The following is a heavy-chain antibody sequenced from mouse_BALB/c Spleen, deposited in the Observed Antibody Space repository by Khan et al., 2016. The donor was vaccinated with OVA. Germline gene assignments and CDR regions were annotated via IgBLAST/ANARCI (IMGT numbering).Heavy chain of an antibody. CDR3: ARSQWLLPAMDY. CDR1: GYTFTNYG. CDR2: INTNTGEP. D-gene: IGHD2-3*01. J-gene: IGHJ4*01. Sequence: QIQLVQSGPELKKPGETVKISCKASGYTFTNYGMNWVKQAPGKGLKWMGWINTNTGEPTYAEEFKGRFAFSLETSASTAYLQINNLKNDDTATYYCARSQWLLPAMDYWGQGTSVTVSS. V-gene: IGHV9-3*02.